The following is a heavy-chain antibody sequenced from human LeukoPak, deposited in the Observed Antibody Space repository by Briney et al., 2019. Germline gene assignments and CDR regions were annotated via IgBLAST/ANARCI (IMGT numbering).Heavy chain of an antibody. J-gene: IGHJ4*02. Sequence: GGSLRLSCAASRFTFSIYAMHWVRQAPGKGLEWVAVISYTGMYEYYADSVKGRFTISRDNSKNTVFLQMNSLRAEDTAVYYCVKSRYTYSSSGDYWGQGTLVTVSS. V-gene: IGHV3-30-3*02. D-gene: IGHD3-10*01. CDR1: RFTFSIYA. CDR2: ISYTGMYE. CDR3: VKSRYTYSSSGDY.